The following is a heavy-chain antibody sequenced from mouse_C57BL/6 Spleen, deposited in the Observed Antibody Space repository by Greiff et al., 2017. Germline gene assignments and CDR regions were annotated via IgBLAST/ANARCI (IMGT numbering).Heavy chain of an antibody. CDR2: FDPSDSYT. J-gene: IGHJ1*03. V-gene: IGHV1-69*01. D-gene: IGHD1-1*01. CDR3: ARGSTTVGERYFDV. CDR1: GYTFTSYW. Sequence: VQLQQPGAELVMPGASVKLSCKASGYTFTSYWMHWVKQSPGQGLEWIGEFDPSDSYTNYNQKFKGKSTLTVDKSSSTAYMQLGRLTSEDSAVYDCARGSTTVGERYFDVWGTGTTVTVSS.